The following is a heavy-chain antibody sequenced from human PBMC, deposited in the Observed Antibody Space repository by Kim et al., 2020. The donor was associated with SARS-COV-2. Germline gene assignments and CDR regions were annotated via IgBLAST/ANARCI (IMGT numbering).Heavy chain of an antibody. Sequence: ASVKVSCKASGYTFTGYYMHWVRQAPGQGLEWMGWINPNSGGTNYAQKFQGRVTMTRDTSISTAYMELSRLRSDDTAVYYCARVAGIAARPIYWGQGTLVTVSS. CDR2: INPNSGGT. CDR1: GYTFTGYY. CDR3: ARVAGIAARPIY. V-gene: IGHV1-2*02. D-gene: IGHD6-6*01. J-gene: IGHJ4*02.